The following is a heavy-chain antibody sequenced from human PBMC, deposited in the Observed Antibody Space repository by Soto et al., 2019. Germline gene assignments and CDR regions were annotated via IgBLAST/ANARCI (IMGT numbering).Heavy chain of an antibody. CDR1: GFTFDGYA. Sequence: GGSLRRSCAASGFTFDGYAMHWVRQAPGKGLEWVSGISWNSGSIGYADSVKGRFTISRDNAKNSLYLQMNSLRAEDTALYYCAKDMKGGSSSWLDPTYYYYGMDVLGQGTTVTVSS. CDR2: ISWNSGSI. D-gene: IGHD6-13*01. V-gene: IGHV3-9*01. J-gene: IGHJ6*02. CDR3: AKDMKGGSSSWLDPTYYYYGMDV.